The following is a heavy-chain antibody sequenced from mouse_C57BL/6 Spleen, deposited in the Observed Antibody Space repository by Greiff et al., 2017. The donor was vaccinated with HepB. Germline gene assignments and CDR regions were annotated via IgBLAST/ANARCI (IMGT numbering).Heavy chain of an antibody. V-gene: IGHV1-64*01. D-gene: IGHD2-1*01. CDR2: IHPNSGST. J-gene: IGHJ1*03. CDR3: ARGGIYYGNYDWYFDV. CDR1: GYTFTSYW. Sequence: VQLQQPGAELVKPGASVKLSCKASGYTFTSYWMHWVKQRPGQGLEWIGMIHPNSGSTNYNEKFKSKATLTVDKSSSTAYMQLSSLTSEDSAVYYCARGGIYYGNYDWYFDVWGTGTTVTVSS.